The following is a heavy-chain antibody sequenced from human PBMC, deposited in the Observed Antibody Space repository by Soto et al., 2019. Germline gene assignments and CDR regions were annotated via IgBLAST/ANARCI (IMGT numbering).Heavy chain of an antibody. D-gene: IGHD2-15*01. CDR3: ARSPSTARRPGIVVVVAATSRYFDY. V-gene: IGHV4-34*01. CDR2: INHSGST. J-gene: IGHJ4*02. CDR1: GGSFSGYY. Sequence: QVQLQQWGAGLLKPSETLSLTCAVYGGSFSGYYWSWIRQPPGKGLEWIGEINHSGSTNYNPSLKSRVTISVDTSKKQFSLKLSSVTAADTAVYYCARSPSTARRPGIVVVVAATSRYFDYWGQGTLVTVSS.